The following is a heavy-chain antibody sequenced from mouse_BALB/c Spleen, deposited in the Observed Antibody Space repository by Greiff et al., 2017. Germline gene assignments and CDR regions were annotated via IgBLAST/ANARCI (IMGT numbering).Heavy chain of an antibody. CDR1: GYNFTSYW. CDR2: IYPGSGST. CDR3: AGSDLVYYNGSSLYYYAMDY. V-gene: IGHV1-55*01. Sequence: QVQLQQPGAELVKPGTSVKLSCKASGYNFTSYWINWVKLRPGQGLEWIGDIYPGSGSTNYNEKFKSKATLTVDTSSSTAYMQLSSLASEDSALYFCAGSDLVYYNGSSLYYYAMDYWGQGTSVTVSS. D-gene: IGHD1-1*01. J-gene: IGHJ4*01.